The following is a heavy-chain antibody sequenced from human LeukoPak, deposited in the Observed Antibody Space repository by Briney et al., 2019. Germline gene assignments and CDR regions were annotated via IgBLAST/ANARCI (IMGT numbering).Heavy chain of an antibody. D-gene: IGHD3-22*01. CDR1: GYTFTSYG. Sequence: ASVKVSCKASGYTFTSYGISWVRQAPGQGLEWMGWISAYNGSTNYAQKLQGRVTMTTDTSTSTAYMEMSSLRSDDTAVYYCAKDLEPITMIETHSPHYWGQGTLVTVSS. J-gene: IGHJ4*02. V-gene: IGHV1-18*01. CDR2: ISAYNGST. CDR3: AKDLEPITMIETHSPHY.